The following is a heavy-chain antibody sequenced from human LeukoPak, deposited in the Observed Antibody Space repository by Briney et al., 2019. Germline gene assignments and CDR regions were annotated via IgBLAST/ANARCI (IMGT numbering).Heavy chain of an antibody. Sequence: PSETLSLICAVSGGSISSRDYSWSWTRLPPGKGLEWIGSVYHGGTTYYNPSLKSRVTISEDRSKNQFSLKLSSVTAADTAMYLCARSPRNDYFDSWGQGTLVTVSS. CDR1: GGSISSRDYS. V-gene: IGHV4-30-2*01. CDR3: ARSPRNDYFDS. CDR2: VYHGGTT. J-gene: IGHJ4*02.